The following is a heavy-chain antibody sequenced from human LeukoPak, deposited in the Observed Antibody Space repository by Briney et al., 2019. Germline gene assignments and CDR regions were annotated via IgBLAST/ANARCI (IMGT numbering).Heavy chain of an antibody. V-gene: IGHV4-34*01. J-gene: IGHJ4*02. Sequence: SETLSLTCAVYGGSFSGYYWSWIRQPPGKGLEWIGEINHSGSTYYNPSLKSRVTISVDTSKNQFSLKLSSVTAADTAVYYCAREFSTSCSPADYWGQGTLVTVSS. CDR2: INHSGST. CDR1: GGSFSGYY. CDR3: AREFSTSCSPADY. D-gene: IGHD2-2*01.